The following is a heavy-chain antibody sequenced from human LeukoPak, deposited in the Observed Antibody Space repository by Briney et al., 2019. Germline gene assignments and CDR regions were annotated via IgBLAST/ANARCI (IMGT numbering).Heavy chain of an antibody. Sequence: GGSLRLSCAASGFTFSSYAMSWVRQAPGKGLEWVAVIWYDGSNKYYADSVKGRFTISRDNSKNTLYLQMNSLRAEDTAVYYCARDAEGFDYWGQGTLDTVSS. V-gene: IGHV3-33*08. CDR2: IWYDGSNK. CDR3: ARDAEGFDY. J-gene: IGHJ4*02. CDR1: GFTFSSYA.